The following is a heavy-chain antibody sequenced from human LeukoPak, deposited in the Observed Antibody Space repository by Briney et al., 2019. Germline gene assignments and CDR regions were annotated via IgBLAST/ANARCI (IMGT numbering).Heavy chain of an antibody. CDR2: ISISATTI. V-gene: IGHV3-48*03. J-gene: IGHJ3*02. CDR1: GFTFRNYE. D-gene: IGHD3-22*01. CDR3: ARGGSSGYNYNAFDI. Sequence: GGSLRLSCAAPGFTFRNYEMNWVRQAPGKGLEWVSFISISATTIYYADSVRGRFTISRDNAKSSLYLQMNSLRAEDTAIYYCARGGSSGYNYNAFDIWGQGTMVTVSS.